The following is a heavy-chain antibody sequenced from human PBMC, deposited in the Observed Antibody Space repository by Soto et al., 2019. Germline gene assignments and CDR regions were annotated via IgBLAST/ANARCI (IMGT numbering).Heavy chain of an antibody. CDR1: GFTFSSYW. CDR2: VSSDGSST. D-gene: IGHD5-12*01. CDR3: ARGLPNFSSFDS. Sequence: EVQLVESGGGLVQPRESLRLSCAASGFTFSSYWMHWIRQAPGKGLVWVSRVSSDGSSTVYANSVKGRLTISRDNAKNTLYLQMNSLSDEDTAVYYCARGLPNFSSFDSWGQGTLVTVSS. V-gene: IGHV3-74*01. J-gene: IGHJ4*02.